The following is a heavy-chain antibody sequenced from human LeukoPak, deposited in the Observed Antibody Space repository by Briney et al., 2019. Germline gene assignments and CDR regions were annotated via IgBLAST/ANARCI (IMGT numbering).Heavy chain of an antibody. CDR1: GGSISSSY. D-gene: IGHD6-19*01. J-gene: IGHJ4*02. CDR3: ARDRRAVAGPAFDY. Sequence: SETLSLTCTVSGGSISSSYWGWIRQPPGKGLEWIGSMYRTGTTYYNPSLQSRVTISIDTSKNQFSLKLSSVTAADTAVYYCARDRRAVAGPAFDYWGQGTLVTVSS. V-gene: IGHV4-38-2*02. CDR2: MYRTGTT.